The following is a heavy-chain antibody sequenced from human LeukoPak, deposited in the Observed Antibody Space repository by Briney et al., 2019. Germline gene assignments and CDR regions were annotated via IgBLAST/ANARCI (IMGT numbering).Heavy chain of an antibody. J-gene: IGHJ4*02. Sequence: PGGSLRLSCAASGSTFSSYGMHWVRQAPGKGLEWVAVISYDGSNKYYADSVKGRFTISRDNSKNTLYLQMNSLRAEDTAVYYCAKVGDHSGSYCSYFDYWGQGTLVTVSS. V-gene: IGHV3-30*18. CDR3: AKVGDHSGSYCSYFDY. CDR2: ISYDGSNK. CDR1: GSTFSSYG. D-gene: IGHD1-26*01.